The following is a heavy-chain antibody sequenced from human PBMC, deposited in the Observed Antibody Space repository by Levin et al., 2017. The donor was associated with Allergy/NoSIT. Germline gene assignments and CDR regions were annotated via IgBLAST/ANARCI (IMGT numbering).Heavy chain of an antibody. CDR1: GFTFSSYG. CDR2: ITYDGSNK. J-gene: IGHJ5*01. V-gene: IGHV3-30*18. D-gene: IGHD3-10*01. Sequence: GGSLRLSCAASGFTFSSYGMHWVRQAPGKGLEWVAVITYDGSNKNYADSVKGRFTISRDNSKNTLYLHINSLRAEDTAVFYCAKDGNYASGTINLCDSWGQGTLVTVSS. CDR3: AKDGNYASGTINLCDS.